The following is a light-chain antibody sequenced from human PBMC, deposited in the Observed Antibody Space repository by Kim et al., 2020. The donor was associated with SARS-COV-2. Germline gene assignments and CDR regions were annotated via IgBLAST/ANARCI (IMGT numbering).Light chain of an antibody. Sequence: DIQMTQSPSSLSASVGDRVTITCQASEDVRTNLNWYQQKPGKPPKLLIYDVSNLETWVPSRFSGGGSGTDFTFIITSLQPEDIATYYCQQYDDLPFTFGPGTKVDIK. J-gene: IGKJ3*01. V-gene: IGKV1-33*01. CDR1: EDVRTN. CDR3: QQYDDLPFT. CDR2: DVS.